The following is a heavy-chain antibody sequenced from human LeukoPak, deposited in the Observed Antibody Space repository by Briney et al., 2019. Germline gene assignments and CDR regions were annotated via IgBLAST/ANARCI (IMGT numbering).Heavy chain of an antibody. D-gene: IGHD3-10*01. CDR1: GLTFSSYS. V-gene: IGHV3-21*01. CDR2: ISSSSNYI. J-gene: IGHJ4*02. Sequence: GGSLRLSCAASGLTFSSYSMNWVRQAPGKGLEWVSSISSSSNYIYYADSVKGRFTISRDNAKNSLYLQMNSLRAEDTAVYYFSRFPHAMVRGVIITEFYFDYWGQGTLVTVSS. CDR3: SRFPHAMVRGVIITEFYFDY.